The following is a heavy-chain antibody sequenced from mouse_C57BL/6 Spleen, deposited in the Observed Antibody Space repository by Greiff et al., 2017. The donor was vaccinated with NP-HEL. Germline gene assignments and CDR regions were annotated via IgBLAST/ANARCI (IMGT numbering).Heavy chain of an antibody. CDR3: ARERGVGDWDFEV. CDR1: GYSFTDYY. D-gene: IGHD1-1*01. CDR2: INPNYGTT. Sequence: EVQLQQSGPELVKPGASVKISCKASGYSFTDYYMNWVKQSHGKSLEWIGVINPNYGTTSYNQKFKGKATLTVDQSSSTAYMQLNSLTSEDSAVYYSARERGVGDWDFEVWGTGTTVTVSS. J-gene: IGHJ1*03. V-gene: IGHV1-39*01.